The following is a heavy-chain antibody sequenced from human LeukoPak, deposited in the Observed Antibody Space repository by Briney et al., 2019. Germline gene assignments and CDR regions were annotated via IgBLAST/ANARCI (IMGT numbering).Heavy chain of an antibody. Sequence: SETLSLTCAVYGGSFSGYYWSWIRQPPGKGLEWIGEINHSGSTNYNPSLKSRVTISVDTSKNQFSLKLSSVTAADTAVYYCASPRRDGYNSLRYWGQGTLVTVSS. D-gene: IGHD5-24*01. V-gene: IGHV4-34*01. CDR2: INHSGST. J-gene: IGHJ4*02. CDR3: ASPRRDGYNSLRY. CDR1: GGSFSGYY.